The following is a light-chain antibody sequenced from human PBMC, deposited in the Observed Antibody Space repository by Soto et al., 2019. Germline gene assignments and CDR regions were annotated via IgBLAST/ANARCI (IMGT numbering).Light chain of an antibody. CDR2: DVS. CDR3: SSYTSIPALV. J-gene: IGLJ1*01. V-gene: IGLV2-14*01. CDR1: SSDVGGYNS. Sequence: QTVLTQPASVSGSPGQSITISCTGTSSDVGGYNSVSWYQQHPGKVPKIMIYDVSIRPSGVPDRFSGSKSGNTASLTISGLQAEGQADYYCSSYTSIPALVFGTGTKLTVL.